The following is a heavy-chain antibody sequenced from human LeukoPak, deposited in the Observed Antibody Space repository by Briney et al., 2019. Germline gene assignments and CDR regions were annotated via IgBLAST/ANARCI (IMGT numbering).Heavy chain of an antibody. Sequence: SETLSLTCTVSGGSISSSSYYWGWIRQPSGKGLEWIGSIYYSGSTYYNPSLKSRVTISVDTSKNQFSLKLSSVTAADTAVYYCARVVVTAIIDYWGQGTLVTVSS. V-gene: IGHV4-39*07. D-gene: IGHD2-21*02. J-gene: IGHJ4*02. CDR3: ARVVVTAIIDY. CDR2: IYYSGST. CDR1: GGSISSSSYY.